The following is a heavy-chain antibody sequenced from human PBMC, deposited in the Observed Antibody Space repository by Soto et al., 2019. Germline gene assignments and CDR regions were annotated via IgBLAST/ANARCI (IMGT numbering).Heavy chain of an antibody. Sequence: PWGSLRLSCAAAGFTVGSNYMSWVRPAPGTGREWHSVIYSEGTPYYADSVKGRFTISRENSNNTLYLHMNNLRAEDTAVYYCARSTYYDILTGSYYYYAMDVWGQGTTVTVSS. J-gene: IGHJ6*02. CDR2: IYSEGTP. CDR1: GFTVGSNY. CDR3: ARSTYYDILTGSYYYYAMDV. V-gene: IGHV3-53*01. D-gene: IGHD3-9*01.